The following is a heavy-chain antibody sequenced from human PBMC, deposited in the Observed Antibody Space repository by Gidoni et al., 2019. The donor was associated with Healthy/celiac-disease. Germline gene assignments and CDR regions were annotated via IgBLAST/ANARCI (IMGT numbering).Heavy chain of an antibody. Sequence: QVQMQESGPGLVKPSETLSLTCTVSGYSISSGYSWGWSRQPPGKGLEWIGSIYHSGSTYYNPSLKSRVTISVDTSKNQFSLKLSSVTAADTAVYYCARGGYSDDYWGQGTLGHRLL. CDR3: ARGGYSDDY. V-gene: IGHV4-38-2*02. J-gene: IGHJ4*02. CDR1: GYSISSGYS. CDR2: IYHSGST. D-gene: IGHD5-12*01.